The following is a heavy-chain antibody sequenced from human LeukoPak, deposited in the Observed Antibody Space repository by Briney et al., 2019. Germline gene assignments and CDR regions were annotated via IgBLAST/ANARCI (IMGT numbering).Heavy chain of an antibody. CDR1: GFTFSSSW. J-gene: IGHJ6*01. CDR2: INFDGSST. V-gene: IGHV3-74*01. D-gene: IGHD3-10*01. CDR3: ARGPMVRGAYGMYV. Sequence: GGSLRLSCAASGFTFSSSWMFWVRQAPGKGLLWVSRINFDGSSTSYADTVKGRFTISRDNAENTLYLEMNSLRAEDTAVYYCARGPMVRGAYGMYVWGQGTRSPSPQ.